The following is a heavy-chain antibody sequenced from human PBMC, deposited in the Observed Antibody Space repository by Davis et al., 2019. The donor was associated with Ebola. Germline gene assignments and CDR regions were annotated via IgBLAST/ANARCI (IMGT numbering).Heavy chain of an antibody. D-gene: IGHD3-10*01. J-gene: IGHJ4*02. V-gene: IGHV3-30*04. CDR2: ISFDGSKT. CDR3: AKDDKFASVGPRGVDH. Sequence: GESLKISCAASAFTFSDYAMHWVRQTGKGLEWVAVISFDGSKTYYEDSVKGRFTISRDNSKNTLYLQMSSLRLEDTAVYFCAKDDKFASVGPRGVDHWGQGTQVIVSS. CDR1: AFTFSDYA.